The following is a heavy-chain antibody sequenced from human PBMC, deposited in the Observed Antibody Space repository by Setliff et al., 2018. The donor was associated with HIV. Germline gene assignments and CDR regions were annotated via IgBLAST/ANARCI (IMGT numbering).Heavy chain of an antibody. D-gene: IGHD1-26*01. CDR2: IFYFGSV. CDR1: GGSFNTRRTK. CDR3: VRELLGSGGTVPEVNFSDS. V-gene: IGHV4-39*07. Sequence: KDSETLSLTCRVSGGSFNTRRTKWGWIRQSPGKGLEWIGSIFYFGSVTYNPSLKSRPLISIDTSKTQFSLNLRSVTAADTAVYYCVRELLGSGGTVPEVNFSDSWGQGTLVTVSS. J-gene: IGHJ5*01.